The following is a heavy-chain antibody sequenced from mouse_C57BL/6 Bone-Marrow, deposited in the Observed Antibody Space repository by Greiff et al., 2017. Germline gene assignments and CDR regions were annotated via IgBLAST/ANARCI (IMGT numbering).Heavy chain of an antibody. D-gene: IGHD1-1*02. V-gene: IGHV14-4*01. CDR1: GFNIKDDY. Sequence: VQLQQSGAELVRPGASVKLSCTASGFNIKDDYMHWVKQRPEQGLEWIGWIDPENGDTEYASKFQGKATITADTSSNTAYLQLSSLTSEDTAVYYTTTGNFDYWGQGTTLTVSS. CDR3: TTGNFDY. CDR2: IDPENGDT. J-gene: IGHJ2*01.